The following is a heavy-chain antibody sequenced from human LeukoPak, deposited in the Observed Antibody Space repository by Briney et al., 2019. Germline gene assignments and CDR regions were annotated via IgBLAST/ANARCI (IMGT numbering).Heavy chain of an antibody. CDR3: ARARIVVVPAAIRHNWFDP. J-gene: IGHJ5*02. Sequence: SETLTLTCTVSGGSISSSGYSWGWIRQPPGKGLEWIGSIYYSGSTYYNPSLKSRVTISVDTSKNQFSLKLSSVTAADTAVYYGARARIVVVPAAIRHNWFDPWGQGTLVTVSS. V-gene: IGHV4-39*07. D-gene: IGHD2-2*01. CDR1: GGSISSSGYS. CDR2: IYYSGST.